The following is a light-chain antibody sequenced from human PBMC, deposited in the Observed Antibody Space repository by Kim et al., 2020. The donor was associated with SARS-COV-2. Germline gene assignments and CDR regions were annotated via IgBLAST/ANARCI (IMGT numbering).Light chain of an antibody. CDR3: QQRIRWPRT. Sequence: EIVLTQSPATLSLSPGERAIFSCRASQSVSSHLVWYQQKPGQAPRLLIYEASTRATGIPPRFSGSGSGTDFTHTISRLETEDFAVYYCQQRIRWPRTFGQGTKLEI. J-gene: IGKJ2*01. CDR2: EAS. CDR1: QSVSSH. V-gene: IGKV3-11*01.